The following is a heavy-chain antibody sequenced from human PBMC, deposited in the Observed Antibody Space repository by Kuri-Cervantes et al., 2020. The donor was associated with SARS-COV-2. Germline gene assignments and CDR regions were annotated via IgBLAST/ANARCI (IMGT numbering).Heavy chain of an antibody. J-gene: IGHJ4*02. CDR3: ARDVRIIIGVDRGYFDY. CDR1: GYTFTNHY. V-gene: IGHV1-46*01. D-gene: IGHD2-15*01. Sequence: ASVKVSCKTSGYTFTNHYMHWVRQAPGQGLEWLGIINPSDGSTSYAQKFQGRVTMTRDTSTNTVYMELSSLRSEDTAVYYCARDVRIIIGVDRGYFDYWGQGTLVTVSS. CDR2: INPSDGST.